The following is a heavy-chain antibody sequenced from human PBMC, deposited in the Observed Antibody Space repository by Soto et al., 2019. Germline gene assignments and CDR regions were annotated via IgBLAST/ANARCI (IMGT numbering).Heavy chain of an antibody. Sequence: QVQLVESGGGVVQPGRSLRLSCAASGFTFSSYGMHWVRQAPGKGLEWVAVISYDGSNKYYADSVKVRFTISRDNSKNTLYLQMNSLRVEDTAVYYCAKGNDYGSWYFDLWGRGTLVPVSS. J-gene: IGHJ2*01. CDR3: AKGNDYGSWYFDL. CDR2: ISYDGSNK. D-gene: IGHD4-17*01. CDR1: GFTFSSYG. V-gene: IGHV3-30*18.